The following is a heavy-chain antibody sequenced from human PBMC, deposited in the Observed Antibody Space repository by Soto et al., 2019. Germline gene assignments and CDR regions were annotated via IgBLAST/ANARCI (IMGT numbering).Heavy chain of an antibody. D-gene: IGHD1-7*01. CDR3: ASVLELHYYFGMDV. V-gene: IGHV1-69*12. Sequence: QVQLVQSGAEVKKPGSSVKVSCKASGGTFSSYAISWVRQAPRQGLEWRGGIIPIFGTANYAQKFQGGVTITADESTSTAYMELSSLRYEDTAVYYCASVLELHYYFGMDVGGQGTTVPVS. J-gene: IGHJ6*02. CDR2: IIPIFGTA. CDR1: GGTFSSYA.